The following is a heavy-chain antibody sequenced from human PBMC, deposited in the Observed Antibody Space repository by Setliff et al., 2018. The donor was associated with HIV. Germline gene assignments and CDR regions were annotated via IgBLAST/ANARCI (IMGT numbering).Heavy chain of an antibody. V-gene: IGHV4-59*08. CDR3: ARQVPIPGVAVTPIDF. D-gene: IGHD3-22*01. CDR2: VFYTGST. Sequence: SETLSLTCTVSGGSIRGYYWSWLRQPPGKGLEWIGYVFYTGSTTYSPSLKSRLTISVDTSQHQFSLKLTSVAAADTAVYYCARQVPIPGVAVTPIDFWGQGILVTVSS. J-gene: IGHJ4*02. CDR1: GGSIRGYY.